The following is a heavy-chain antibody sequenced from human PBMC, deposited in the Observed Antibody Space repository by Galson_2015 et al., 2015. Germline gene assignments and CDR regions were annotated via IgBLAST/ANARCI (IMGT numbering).Heavy chain of an antibody. J-gene: IGHJ4*02. V-gene: IGHV3-30-3*01. Sequence: SLRLSCAASGFTFSSYAMHWVRQAPGKGLEWVAVISYDGSNKYYADSVKGRFTISRGNSKNTLYLQMNSLRAEDTAVYYCARGLNYVDYWGQGTLVTVSS. CDR2: ISYDGSNK. CDR1: GFTFSSYA. CDR3: ARGLNYVDY. D-gene: IGHD2-21*02.